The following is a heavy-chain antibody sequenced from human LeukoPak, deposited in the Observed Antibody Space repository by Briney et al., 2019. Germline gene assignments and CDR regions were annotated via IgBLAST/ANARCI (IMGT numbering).Heavy chain of an antibody. J-gene: IGHJ4*02. D-gene: IGHD6-13*01. CDR3: AREYSSFEY. V-gene: IGHV4-59*13. Sequence: SETLSLTCTVSADSISPYYWHWIRQSPGKGLEWIGYINYSGTTDYNPSLKSRVTISVDTSKKQLFLRLRSMTAADTAVYYCAREYSSFEYWGQGTLVTVSS. CDR2: INYSGTT. CDR1: ADSISPYY.